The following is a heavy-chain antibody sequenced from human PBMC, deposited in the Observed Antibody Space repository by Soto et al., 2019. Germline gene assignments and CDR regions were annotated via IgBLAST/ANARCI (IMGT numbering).Heavy chain of an antibody. CDR3: ARGPPGSDYGPRLDY. CDR2: IYYSGST. Sequence: NPSETLSLTCTVSGGSISSGDYYWSWIRQPPGKGLEWIGYIYYSGSTYYNPSLKSRVTISVDTSKNQFSLKLSSVTAADTAVYYCARGPPGSDYGPRLDYWGQGTLVTVSS. D-gene: IGHD4-17*01. CDR1: GGSISSGDYY. V-gene: IGHV4-30-4*01. J-gene: IGHJ4*02.